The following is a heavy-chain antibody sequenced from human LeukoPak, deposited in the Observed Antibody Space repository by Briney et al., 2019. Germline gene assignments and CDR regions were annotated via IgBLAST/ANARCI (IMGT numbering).Heavy chain of an antibody. Sequence: GGSLRLSCAASGFTGLNSFNSYAMHWVRQAPGKGLEWVANIKQDGSEKYYVDSVKGRFTISRDNAKNSLYLQMNSLRAEDTAVYYCARDSFMVRGVVDYWGQGTLVTVSS. J-gene: IGHJ4*02. V-gene: IGHV3-7*01. CDR1: GFTGLNSFNSYA. CDR3: ARDSFMVRGVVDY. D-gene: IGHD3-10*01. CDR2: IKQDGSEK.